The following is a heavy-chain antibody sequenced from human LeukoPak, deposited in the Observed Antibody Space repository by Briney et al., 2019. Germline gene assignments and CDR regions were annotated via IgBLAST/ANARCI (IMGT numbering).Heavy chain of an antibody. J-gene: IGHJ4*02. CDR1: GFSVNNLY. D-gene: IGHD3-22*01. CDR2: IYSGDRT. Sequence: GGSLRLACAASGFSVNNLYMSWVRQAPGKGLEWVSVIYSGDRTYYADSVKGRFTISRDTSKNTVYLQMNSLRPEETAVYYCAKEAENYYDSSGYYGYWGQGTLVTVSS. CDR3: AKEAENYYDSSGYYGY. V-gene: IGHV3-66*01.